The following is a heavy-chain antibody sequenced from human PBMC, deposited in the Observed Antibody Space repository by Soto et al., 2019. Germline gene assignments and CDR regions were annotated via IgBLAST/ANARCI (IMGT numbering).Heavy chain of an antibody. V-gene: IGHV6-1*01. CDR2: TYYRSKWYN. D-gene: IGHD6-13*01. CDR1: GDSVSSNSAA. CDR3: ARENIAAAGRGLCYGMDV. J-gene: IGHJ6*02. Sequence: SQPLSLTCAISGDSVSSNSAAWNWIRQSPSRGLEWLGRTYYRSKWYNDYAVSVKSRITINPDTSKNQFSLQLNSVTPEDTAVYYCARENIAAAGRGLCYGMDVWGQGTTVTVSS.